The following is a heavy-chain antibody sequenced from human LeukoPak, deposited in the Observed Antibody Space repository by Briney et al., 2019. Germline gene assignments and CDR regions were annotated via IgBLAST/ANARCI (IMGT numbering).Heavy chain of an antibody. CDR2: FDTEDGER. Sequence: ASVKVSCKVSGYTLTELSMHWVRQAPGKGLEWMGGFDTEDGERIYSQKFQGRVTMTEDTSTDTAYMELSSLRSEDTAVYYCATGGQKLAYYYYYYMDVWGKGTTVTVSS. CDR3: ATGGQKLAYYYYYYMDV. CDR1: GYTLTELS. V-gene: IGHV1-24*01. J-gene: IGHJ6*03.